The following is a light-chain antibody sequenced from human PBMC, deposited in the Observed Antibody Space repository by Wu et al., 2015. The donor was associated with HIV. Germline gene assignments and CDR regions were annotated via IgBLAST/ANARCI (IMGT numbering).Light chain of an antibody. J-gene: IGKJ1*01. CDR2: AAS. CDR1: QSVSTY. Sequence: DIQMTQSPSSLSASVGDRVTITCRASQSVSTYLNWYRQRSGSAPELLIYAASSLYVGVPSRFSGSGSGTDFALIISSLQPEDFATYYCQQNYNAPHTFGQGTNVEI. CDR3: QQNYNAPHT. V-gene: IGKV1-39*01.